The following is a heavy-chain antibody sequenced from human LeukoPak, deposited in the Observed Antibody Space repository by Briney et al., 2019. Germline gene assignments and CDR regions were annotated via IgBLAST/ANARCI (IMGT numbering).Heavy chain of an antibody. J-gene: IGHJ4*02. D-gene: IGHD5-12*01. Sequence: PGGSLRLSCAASGFTFNSYSMNWVRQAPGKGLEWVSYINGTSSIIYDANSVKGRFTISRDNAKNSLYLQMNSLRDEDTAVYYCARGGYDFDYWGQGTLVTVSS. V-gene: IGHV3-48*02. CDR2: INGTSSII. CDR1: GFTFNSYS. CDR3: ARGGYDFDY.